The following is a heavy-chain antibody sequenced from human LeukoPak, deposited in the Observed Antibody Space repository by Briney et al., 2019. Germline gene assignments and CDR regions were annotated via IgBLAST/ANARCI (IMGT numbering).Heavy chain of an antibody. Sequence: LSETLSLTCAVSGGSISSYYWSWIRQPPGKGLEWIGYIYYSGSTNYNPSLKSRVTISVDTSKNQFSLKLSSVTAADTAVYYCARDRRDGYNYFDYWGQGTLVTVSS. V-gene: IGHV4-59*01. CDR3: ARDRRDGYNYFDY. D-gene: IGHD5-24*01. CDR1: GGSISSYY. J-gene: IGHJ4*02. CDR2: IYYSGST.